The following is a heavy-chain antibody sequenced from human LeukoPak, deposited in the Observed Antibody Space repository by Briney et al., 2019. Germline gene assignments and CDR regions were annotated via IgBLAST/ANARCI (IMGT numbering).Heavy chain of an antibody. D-gene: IGHD3-10*01. CDR2: ICGSGKNT. Sequence: GGSLRLSCAASGFTFSSHAMSWVRQAPGKGLEWVSSICGSGKNTFYADAVKGRFTISRDNSKDTLYLQMNGLRAEDTAVYYCAKDLETIDPTMDWGQGTLVTVSS. CDR1: GFTFSSHA. CDR3: AKDLETIDPTMD. V-gene: IGHV3-23*01. J-gene: IGHJ4*02.